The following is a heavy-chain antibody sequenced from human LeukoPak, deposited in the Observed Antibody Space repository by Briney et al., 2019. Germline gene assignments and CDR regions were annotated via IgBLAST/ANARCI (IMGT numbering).Heavy chain of an antibody. D-gene: IGHD1-26*01. J-gene: IGHJ4*02. CDR1: GGSISSSSYY. Sequence: SPSETLSLTCTVSGGSISSSSYYWGWIRQPPGKGLEWIGSIYYSGSTYYNPSLKSRVTISVDTSKNQFSLKLSSVTAADTAVYYCARGSLPPRIVGATHLIYWGQGTLVTVSS. CDR2: IYYSGST. V-gene: IGHV4-39*01. CDR3: ARGSLPPRIVGATHLIY.